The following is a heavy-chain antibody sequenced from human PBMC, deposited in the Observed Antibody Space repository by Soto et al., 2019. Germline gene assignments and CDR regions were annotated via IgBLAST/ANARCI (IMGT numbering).Heavy chain of an antibody. CDR3: ARGRSNYYVPDYFDY. D-gene: IGHD3-10*02. CDR2: IWYDGSNK. J-gene: IGHJ4*02. CDR1: GFTFSSYG. Sequence: QVQLVESGGGVVQPGRSLRPSCAASGFTFSSYGMHWVRQAPGKGLEWVAVIWYDGSNKHYADSVKGRFTVSRDNSKYTLYLQMNSLRVEDTAVYYCARGRSNYYVPDYFDYWGQGTLVTVSS. V-gene: IGHV3-33*01.